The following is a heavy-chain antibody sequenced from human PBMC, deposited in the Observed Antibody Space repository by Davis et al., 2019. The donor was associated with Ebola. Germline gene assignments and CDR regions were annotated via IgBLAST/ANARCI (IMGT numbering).Heavy chain of an antibody. D-gene: IGHD7-27*01. J-gene: IGHJ6*04. V-gene: IGHV1-18*04. CDR3: ARETGDGDGMDV. CDR1: GYTFTSYG. CDR2: INPHNGNT. Sequence: ASVKVSCKASGYTFTSYGITWVRQAPGQGLEWMGWINPHNGNTNYAQNVQGRVIMTSDTATTTAYMEVGSLRSDDTAVYYCARETGDGDGMDVWGKGTTVTVSS.